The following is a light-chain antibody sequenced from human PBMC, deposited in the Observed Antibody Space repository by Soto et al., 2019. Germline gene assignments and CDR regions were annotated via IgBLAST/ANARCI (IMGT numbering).Light chain of an antibody. CDR3: TAYTRGHPRFYG. V-gene: IGLV2-14*03. J-gene: IGLJ1*01. CDR2: DVG. Sequence: QSVLAQPASVSGSPGQSITISCTGTRYDVGTYNYVSWYQHHPGQAPKLIIYDVGSRPSGVSHRFSGSKSGITASLAISGLQAEDEADYYCTAYTRGHPRFYGFGTGTKVTVL. CDR1: RYDVGTYNY.